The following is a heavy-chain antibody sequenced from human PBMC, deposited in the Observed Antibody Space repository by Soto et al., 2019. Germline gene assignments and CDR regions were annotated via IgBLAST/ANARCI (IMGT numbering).Heavy chain of an antibody. CDR2: ISYRGGT. V-gene: IGHV4-59*01. J-gene: IGHJ6*01. CDR1: RAPITPYY. D-gene: IGHD2-2*01. CDR3: ATLDQVLEREDGMDV. Sequence: SLRRSLTCTLSRAPITPYYWSWIRQPPGKGLECVGCISYRGGTGYNPSLKSRVTIPIDTCKNQFSLNLYSVTGAETAVDYCATLDQVLEREDGMDVWGQRTTVTVAS.